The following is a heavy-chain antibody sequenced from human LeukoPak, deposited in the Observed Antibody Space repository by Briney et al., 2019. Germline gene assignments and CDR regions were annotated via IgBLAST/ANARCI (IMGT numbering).Heavy chain of an antibody. CDR1: GFTFGDNY. CDR3: AGGTDFWSGYSFDS. J-gene: IGHJ4*02. V-gene: IGHV3-53*01. Sequence: GGSLRPSCAASGFTFGDNYMTWVRQAPGKGLEWVSLIYSGGTTEYADSVKGRFSISRDISKNTLSLQLSSLRAEDTAVYYCAGGTDFWSGYSFDSWGQGTLVTVSS. D-gene: IGHD3-3*01. CDR2: IYSGGTT.